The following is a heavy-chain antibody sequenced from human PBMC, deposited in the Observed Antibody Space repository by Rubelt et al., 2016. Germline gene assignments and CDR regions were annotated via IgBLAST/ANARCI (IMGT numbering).Heavy chain of an antibody. CDR3: ARQWPGAEAAFDY. CDR2: VYYSGST. Sequence: QLQLQESGPGLVKPSETLSLTCTVSGGSISSSSYYWGCIRQPPGKGLEWIGSVYYSGSTYYKPSLKSRVTISVDTSENPFSLKLGAVTAADTAVYYCARQWPGAEAAFDYWGQGTLVTVSS. D-gene: IGHD6-13*01. V-gene: IGHV4-39*01. CDR1: GGSISSSSYY. J-gene: IGHJ4*02.